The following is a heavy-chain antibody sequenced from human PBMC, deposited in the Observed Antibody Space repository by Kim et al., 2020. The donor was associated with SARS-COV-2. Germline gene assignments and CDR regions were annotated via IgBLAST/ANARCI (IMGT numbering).Heavy chain of an antibody. Sequence: GGSLRLSCAASGFTFSNYAMSWVRQGPGKGLEWVSVISDSGGTAYYADSVRGRFTISRDNSRNTVYLQLNSLRAEDAAVYYCVKGGFGAFGSTWDYWGQGTLVTVSS. CDR1: GFTFSNYA. V-gene: IGHV3-23*01. CDR2: ISDSGGTA. CDR3: VKGGFGAFGSTWDY. D-gene: IGHD6-13*01. J-gene: IGHJ4*02.